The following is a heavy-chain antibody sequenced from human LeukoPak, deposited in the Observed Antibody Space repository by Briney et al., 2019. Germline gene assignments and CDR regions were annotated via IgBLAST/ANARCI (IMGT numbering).Heavy chain of an antibody. J-gene: IGHJ6*02. CDR2: IYYSGST. D-gene: IGHD5-18*01. V-gene: IGHV4-39*07. CDR3: ARDTAMVIRPGHVGGMDV. Sequence: SETLSLTCTVSGGSISSSSYYWGWIRQPPGKGLEWIGSIYYSGSTYYNPSLKSRVTISVDTSKNQFSLKLSSVTAADTAVYYCARDTAMVIRPGHVGGMDVWGQGTTVTVSS. CDR1: GGSISSSSYY.